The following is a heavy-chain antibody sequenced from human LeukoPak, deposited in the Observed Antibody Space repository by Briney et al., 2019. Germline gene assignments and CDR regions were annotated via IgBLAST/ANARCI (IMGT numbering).Heavy chain of an antibody. D-gene: IGHD2-2*01. CDR1: GFTVSSNY. Sequence: GGSLRLSCAASGFTVSSNYMSWVRQTPGEGLEWVSVIYSGGSTYYADSVKGRFTISRDNSKNTLYLQMNSLRAEDTAVYYCARVVGYCSSTSCYYYYYYYMDVWGKGTTVTVSS. CDR3: ARVVGYCSSTSCYYYYYYYMDV. V-gene: IGHV3-66*02. CDR2: IYSGGST. J-gene: IGHJ6*03.